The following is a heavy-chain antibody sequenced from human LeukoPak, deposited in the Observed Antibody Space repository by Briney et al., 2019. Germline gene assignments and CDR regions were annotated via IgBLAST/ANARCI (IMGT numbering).Heavy chain of an antibody. Sequence: GESLQISFKGSGYSFTSYWIGWVRPMPGKGLEWMGIIYPGDSDTRYSPSFQGQVTISADKSISTAYLQWSSLKASDTAMYYCARMVRGADRDAFDIWGQGTMVTVSS. J-gene: IGHJ3*02. CDR1: GYSFTSYW. V-gene: IGHV5-51*01. CDR3: ARMVRGADRDAFDI. D-gene: IGHD3-10*01. CDR2: IYPGDSDT.